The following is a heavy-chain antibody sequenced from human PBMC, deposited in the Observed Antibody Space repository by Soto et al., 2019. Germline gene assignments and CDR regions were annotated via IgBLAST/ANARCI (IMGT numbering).Heavy chain of an antibody. Sequence: GXSXXXXCKASGYTFTSYGISWVRQAPGQGLEWMGWISAYNGNTNYAQKHQDRVTMTTDTTTSTAYMEQRSLRSDDTAEYYRAIVIGYCSSTSCYANWFDPWGQGTLVTVSS. V-gene: IGHV1-18*01. J-gene: IGHJ5*02. D-gene: IGHD2-2*01. CDR2: ISAYNGNT. CDR1: GYTFTSYG. CDR3: AIVIGYCSSTSCYANWFDP.